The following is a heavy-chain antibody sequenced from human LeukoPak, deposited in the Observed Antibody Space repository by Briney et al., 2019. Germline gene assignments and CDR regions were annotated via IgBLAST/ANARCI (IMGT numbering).Heavy chain of an antibody. Sequence: GGSLPLSCAASVFTFSDHYMDWVRQAPGKGLEWLGRSRNKVNSFTTDSAASVKGRFTISRDDSKNSLNLQMNGLKTEETAVYYCATYVGRTQKPYRWGQGTLVTVSS. CDR1: VFTFSDHY. J-gene: IGHJ5*02. CDR2: SRNKVNSFTT. D-gene: IGHD1-26*01. CDR3: ATYVGRTQKPYR. V-gene: IGHV3-72*01.